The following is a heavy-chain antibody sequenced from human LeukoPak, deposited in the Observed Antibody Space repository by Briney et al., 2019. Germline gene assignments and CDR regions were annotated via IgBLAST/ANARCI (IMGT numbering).Heavy chain of an antibody. Sequence: PSETLSLTCTVSGGSMSSSTYYWGWIRQPPGKGLEWIGSISYSGSTYYNPSLKSRVTLSVDTSKNQFSLKVNSVTAADTAVYYCGRSFDAKSVGCWGQGTLVTVSS. J-gene: IGHJ4*02. CDR3: GRSFDAKSVGC. D-gene: IGHD2-8*01. V-gene: IGHV4-39*01. CDR1: GGSMSSSTYY. CDR2: ISYSGST.